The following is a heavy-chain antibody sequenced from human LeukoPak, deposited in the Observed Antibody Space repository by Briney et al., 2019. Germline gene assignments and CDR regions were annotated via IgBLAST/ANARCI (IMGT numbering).Heavy chain of an antibody. CDR2: IYHSGST. V-gene: IGHV4-4*02. J-gene: IGHJ4*02. D-gene: IGHD3-9*01. Sequence: SETLSLTCAVSGGSISSSNWWSWVRQPPGKGLEWIGGIYHSGSTNYNPSLKSRVTISVDKSKNQFSLKLSSVTAADTAVYYCARVGGYYDILTGYYTPSYFDYWGQGTLVTVSS. CDR1: GGSISSSNW. CDR3: ARVGGYYDILTGYYTPSYFDY.